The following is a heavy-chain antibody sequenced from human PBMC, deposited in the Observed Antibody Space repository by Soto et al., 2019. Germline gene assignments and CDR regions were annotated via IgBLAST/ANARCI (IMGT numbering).Heavy chain of an antibody. CDR1: GGSISSYY. CDR2: IYYSGST. Sequence: SETRSLTCTVSGGSISSYYWSWIRQPPGKGLEWIGYIYYSGSTNYNPSLKSRVTISVDTSKNQFSLKLSSVTAADTAVYYCASSSGWLYYFDYWGQGTLVTVSS. D-gene: IGHD6-19*01. J-gene: IGHJ4*02. V-gene: IGHV4-59*12. CDR3: ASSSGWLYYFDY.